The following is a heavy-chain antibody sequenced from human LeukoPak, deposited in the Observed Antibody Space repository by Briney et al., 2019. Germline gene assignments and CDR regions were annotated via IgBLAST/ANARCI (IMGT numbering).Heavy chain of an antibody. J-gene: IGHJ3*02. CDR2: ISSSGSTI. CDR3: ARVPAGVIGMRDAFDI. Sequence: GGSLRLSCAASGFTFSSYEMNWVRQAPGKGLEWVSYISSSGSTIYYADSVKGRFTISRHNAKNSLYLQLNSLRAEDTAVYYCARVPAGVIGMRDAFDIWGQGTMVTVSS. D-gene: IGHD3-16*02. CDR1: GFTFSSYE. V-gene: IGHV3-48*03.